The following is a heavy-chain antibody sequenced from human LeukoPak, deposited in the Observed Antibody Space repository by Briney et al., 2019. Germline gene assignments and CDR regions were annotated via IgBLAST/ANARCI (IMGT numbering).Heavy chain of an antibody. J-gene: IGHJ5*02. CDR3: ARGRCSGGSCYSRTNNWFDP. CDR2: ISSSSSYI. D-gene: IGHD2-15*01. V-gene: IGHV3-21*01. CDR1: GFTFSTFH. Sequence: GGSLRLSCAASGFTFSTFHMVWLRQAPGKGLEWVSSISSSSSYIYYADSVKGRFTISRDNAKNSLYLQMNSLRAEDTAVYYCARGRCSGGSCYSRTNNWFDPWGQGTLVPVSS.